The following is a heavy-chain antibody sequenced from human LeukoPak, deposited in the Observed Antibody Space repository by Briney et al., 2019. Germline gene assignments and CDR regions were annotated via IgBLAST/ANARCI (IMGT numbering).Heavy chain of an antibody. CDR3: AREHPEGDTDY. D-gene: IGHD2-21*02. J-gene: IGHJ4*02. Sequence: SVKVSCKASGGTFSSYAISWVRQAPGQGLEWMGGIIPIFGTANYAQKFQGRVTITADKSTSTDYMELSSLRSEDTAVYYCAREHPEGDTDYWGQGTLVTVSS. CDR2: IIPIFGTA. CDR1: GGTFSSYA. V-gene: IGHV1-69*06.